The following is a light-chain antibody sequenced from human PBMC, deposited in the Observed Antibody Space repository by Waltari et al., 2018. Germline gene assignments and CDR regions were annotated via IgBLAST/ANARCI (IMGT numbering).Light chain of an antibody. J-gene: IGLJ3*02. V-gene: IGLV3-19*01. Sequence: SSELTQGPDVSVALGQTVKITCQGDSLRTSYASWYQVNPGQAPVLVLFGKEKRPSGIPDRISGYSAGTTSSVNIAGAQAEDEADYYCHSRKGSDNQVVFGGGTKLTVL. CDR3: HSRKGSDNQVV. CDR2: GKE. CDR1: SLRTSY.